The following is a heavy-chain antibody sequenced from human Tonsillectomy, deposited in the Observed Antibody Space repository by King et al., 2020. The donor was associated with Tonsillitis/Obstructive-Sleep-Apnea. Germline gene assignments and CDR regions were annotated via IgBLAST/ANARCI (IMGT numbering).Heavy chain of an antibody. CDR1: GFTFTSYA. J-gene: IGHJ4*02. V-gene: IGHV3-23*04. Sequence: VQLVESGGGLVQPGGSLRLSCAASGFTFTSYAMTWVRQGPGKRLEWVSGIMGTGGRTSHADSVKGRFTISRDNSKNTLYLEMNSLRTDDTAVYYCARQRDYSSSSDIDLWGQGALVTVSS. CDR2: IMGTGGRT. D-gene: IGHD4-11*01. CDR3: ARQRDYSSSSDIDL.